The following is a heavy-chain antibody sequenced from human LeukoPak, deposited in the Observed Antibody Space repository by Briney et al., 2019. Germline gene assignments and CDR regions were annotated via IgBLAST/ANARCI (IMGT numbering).Heavy chain of an antibody. CDR2: IYYSGST. CDR1: GGSISSNY. Sequence: PSETLSLTCTVSGGSISSNYWSWIRQPPGKGLEWIGYIYYSGSTNYNPSLKSRVSISVDASKTQFSLKLGSVTAADTAVYYCARQVATTTYYYYGMDVWGQGTTVTVSS. CDR3: ARQVATTTYYYYGMDV. J-gene: IGHJ6*02. D-gene: IGHD5-12*01. V-gene: IGHV4-59*01.